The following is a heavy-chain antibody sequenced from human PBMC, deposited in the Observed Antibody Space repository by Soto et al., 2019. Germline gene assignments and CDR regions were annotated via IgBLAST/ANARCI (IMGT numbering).Heavy chain of an antibody. CDR3: ARDPQKVYYHYYGMDV. CDR1: GFTFSSYW. V-gene: IGHV3-7*05. Sequence: GGSLSLSCAASGFTFSSYWMSWVRQAPGKGLEWVANIKQDGSEKYYVDSVKGRFTISRDNAKNSLYLQMNSLRAEDTAVYYCARDPQKVYYHYYGMDVWGQGTTVTVSS. CDR2: IKQDGSEK. J-gene: IGHJ6*02.